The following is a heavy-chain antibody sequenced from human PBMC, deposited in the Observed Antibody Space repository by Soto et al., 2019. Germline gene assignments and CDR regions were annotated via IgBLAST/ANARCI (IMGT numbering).Heavy chain of an antibody. Sequence: SLRVSCAASGFTFSSSSMNWVRQAPGKGLEWVSSISSSSSYIYYADSVKGRFTISRDNAKNSLYLQMNSLRAEDTAVYYCARDLRQLVYSGQGTLVTSPQ. CDR1: GFTFSSSS. D-gene: IGHD6-13*01. CDR2: ISSSSSYI. CDR3: ARDLRQLVY. J-gene: IGHJ4*02. V-gene: IGHV3-21*01.